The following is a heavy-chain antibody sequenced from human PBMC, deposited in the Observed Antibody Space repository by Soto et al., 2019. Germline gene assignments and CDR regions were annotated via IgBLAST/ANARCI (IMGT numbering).Heavy chain of an antibody. V-gene: IGHV3-33*01. Sequence: QVQLVESGGGVVQPGRSLRLSCAASGFTFSSYGMHLVRQAPGKGLDWVAVIWFDGSNKYYADSVKGRFTISRDNSKNTLYLPMNRVRAEDTALYYCARASGPFDSWGQGTLVTVSS. CDR3: ARASGPFDS. CDR2: IWFDGSNK. J-gene: IGHJ4*02. CDR1: GFTFSSYG.